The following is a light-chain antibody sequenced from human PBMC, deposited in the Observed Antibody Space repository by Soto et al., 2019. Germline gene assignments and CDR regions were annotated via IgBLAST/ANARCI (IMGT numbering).Light chain of an antibody. Sequence: EIAVNKAPSTVSASPIKIATLFYRPSQSVRSSLAWYQQKPGQAPRLFIYDASTRATGISARFSGSGSGTEFTLTISSLQSEDFAVYCCQHDKSWPETFGQGTKVEI. CDR3: QHDKSWPET. CDR2: DAS. CDR1: QSVRSS. V-gene: IGKV3-15*01. J-gene: IGKJ1*01.